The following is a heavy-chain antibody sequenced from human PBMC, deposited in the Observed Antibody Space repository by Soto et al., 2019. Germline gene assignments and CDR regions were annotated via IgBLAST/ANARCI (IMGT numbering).Heavy chain of an antibody. CDR1: EFTVTSNY. CDR2: IYSGGST. D-gene: IGHD2-8*02. CDR3: ARATNCTGGNYLLDY. Sequence: EVQLVESRGGLVQPGGSLRLSCAASEFTVTSNYMSWVRQAPGKGLEWVSVIYSGGSTYYADFVKGRFTISRDNSKNTVYLQMNSLRAADKAVYYCARATNCTGGNYLLDYWGQGTLVTVSS. J-gene: IGHJ4*02. V-gene: IGHV3-53*01.